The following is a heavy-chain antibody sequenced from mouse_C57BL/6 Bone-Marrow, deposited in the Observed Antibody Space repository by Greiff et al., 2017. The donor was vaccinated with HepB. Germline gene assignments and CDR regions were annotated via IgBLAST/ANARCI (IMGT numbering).Heavy chain of an antibody. D-gene: IGHD1-1*01. CDR2: ISSGSSTI. CDR1: GFTFSDYG. CDR3: ASRGGDGSSLDY. J-gene: IGHJ2*01. Sequence: EVMLVESGGGLVKPGGSLKLSCAASGFTFSDYGMHWVRQAPEKGLEWVAYISSGSSTIYYADTVKGRFTISRDNAKNTLFLQMTSLRSEDTAMYYCASRGGDGSSLDYWGQGTTLTVSS. V-gene: IGHV5-17*01.